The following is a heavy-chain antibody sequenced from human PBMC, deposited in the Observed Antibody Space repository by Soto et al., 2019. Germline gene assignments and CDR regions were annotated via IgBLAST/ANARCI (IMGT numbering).Heavy chain of an antibody. D-gene: IGHD6-13*01. CDR2: IWYDGSNK. J-gene: IGHJ4*02. CDR3: ARGPPPYSSSWYDAYFDY. Sequence: GGSLRLSCAASGFTFSSYGMHWVRQAPGKGLEWVAVIWYDGSNKYYADSVKGRFTISRDNSKNTLYLQMNSLRAEDTAVYYCARGPPPYSSSWYDAYFDYWGQGTLVTVSS. V-gene: IGHV3-33*01. CDR1: GFTFSSYG.